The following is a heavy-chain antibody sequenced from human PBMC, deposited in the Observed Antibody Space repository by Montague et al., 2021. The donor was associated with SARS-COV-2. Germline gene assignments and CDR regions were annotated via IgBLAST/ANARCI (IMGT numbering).Heavy chain of an antibody. D-gene: IGHD5-18*01. Sequence: SLRLSCAASGFTFSNAWMSWVRQAPGKGLEWVGRIKSKTDGGTTDYAAXVKGRFTISRDDSKNTLYLQMNSLKTEDTAVYYCTTAAGGSYGYLYYFDYWGQGTLVTVSS. CDR1: GFTFSNAW. CDR2: IKSKTDGGTT. CDR3: TTAAGGSYGYLYYFDY. J-gene: IGHJ4*02. V-gene: IGHV3-15*01.